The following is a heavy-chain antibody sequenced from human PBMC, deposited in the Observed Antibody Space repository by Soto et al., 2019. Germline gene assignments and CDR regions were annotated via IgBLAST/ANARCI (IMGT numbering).Heavy chain of an antibody. D-gene: IGHD6-13*01. J-gene: IGHJ4*02. V-gene: IGHV3-7*01. CDR3: ALSAAAPGNY. CDR2: IKQDGSDK. CDR1: GFTFSSYW. Sequence: EVHLVESGGGLVQPGGSLRLSCAASGFTFSSYWMSWVRQAPGKGLECVANIKQDGSDKYYVDSVKGQFTISRDNAKNSLYLQMNSLRAEDTAVYYCALSAAAPGNYWGQGTLVTVSS.